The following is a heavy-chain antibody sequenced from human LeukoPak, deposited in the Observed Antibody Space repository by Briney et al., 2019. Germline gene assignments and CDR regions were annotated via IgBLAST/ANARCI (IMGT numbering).Heavy chain of an antibody. CDR3: ARNLRVVVPAVYYYYGMDV. Sequence: ASVKVSCEASGGTFSSYAISWVRQAPGQGLEWMGWINPNSGGTNYAQKFQGRVTMTRDQSISTAYMELSRLRSDDTAVYYCARNLRVVVPAVYYYYGMDVWGQGTTVTVSS. J-gene: IGHJ6*02. V-gene: IGHV1-2*02. CDR2: INPNSGGT. CDR1: GGTFSSYA. D-gene: IGHD2-2*01.